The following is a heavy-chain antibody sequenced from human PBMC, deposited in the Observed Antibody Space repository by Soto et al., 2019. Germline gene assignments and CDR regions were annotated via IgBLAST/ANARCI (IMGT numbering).Heavy chain of an antibody. CDR2: ISFDGTKK. J-gene: IGHJ6*02. D-gene: IGHD4-17*01. V-gene: IGHV3-30-3*01. CDR1: GFTFNIYA. CDR3: AREDDYGYRYINYGLDV. Sequence: VGSLRPSCAASGFTFNIYALHWVRQAPGKGLEWVAVISFDGTKKYYSDSVKGRFTISRDNLKNTLYLQMNNLRVEDAALYFCAREDDYGYRYINYGLDVWGQGTTVTVSS.